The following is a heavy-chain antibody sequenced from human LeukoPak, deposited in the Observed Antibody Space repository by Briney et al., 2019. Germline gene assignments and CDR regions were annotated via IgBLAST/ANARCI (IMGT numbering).Heavy chain of an antibody. CDR2: IKKDGSER. CDR1: GFTFSSSW. J-gene: IGHJ3*02. V-gene: IGHV3-7*01. CDR3: ARDVAGPPQEAFDI. Sequence: GGSLRLSCAASGFTFSSSWMHWVRLAPGRGLEWVASIKKDGSERFYVDSVKGRFTISRDNTRNLLYLKMNNLRAEDTAVYYCARDVAGPPQEAFDIWGQGTMVTVSS.